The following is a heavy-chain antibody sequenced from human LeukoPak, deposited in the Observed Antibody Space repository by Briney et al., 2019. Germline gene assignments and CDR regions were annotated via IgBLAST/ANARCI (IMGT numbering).Heavy chain of an antibody. V-gene: IGHV3-43*02. CDR2: ISGDGGST. J-gene: IGHJ6*02. CDR3: AKDESNGDYDILSYGMDV. Sequence: GGSLRLSCAASGFTFDDYAMHWVRQAPGKGLEWVSLISGDGGSTYYADFVKGRFTISRDNSKNSLYLQMNSLRTEDTALYYCAKDESNGDYDILSYGMDVWGQGTTVTVSS. CDR1: GFTFDDYA. D-gene: IGHD3-9*01.